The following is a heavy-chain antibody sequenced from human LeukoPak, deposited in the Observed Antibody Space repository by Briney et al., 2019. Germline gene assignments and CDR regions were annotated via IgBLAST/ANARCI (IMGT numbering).Heavy chain of an antibody. Sequence: SETLSLTCAVYGGSFSGYYWSWIRQPPGKGLEWIGEINHSGSTNYNPSLKSRVTISVDTSKNQFSLKLSSVTAADTAVYYCARGCSARSWHWFDPWGQGTLVTVSS. CDR1: GGSFSGYY. J-gene: IGHJ5*02. CDR2: INHSGST. D-gene: IGHD6-13*01. V-gene: IGHV4-34*01. CDR3: ARGCSARSWHWFDP.